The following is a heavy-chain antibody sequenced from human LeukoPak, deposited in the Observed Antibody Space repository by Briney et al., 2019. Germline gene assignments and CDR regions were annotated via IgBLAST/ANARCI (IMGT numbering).Heavy chain of an antibody. CDR2: ISAYNGNT. Sequence: GASVKVSCKASGYTFTSYGISWVRQAPGQGLEWMGWISAYNGNTNYAQNLQGRVTMTTDTSTNTAYMELRSLRSDDTAVYYCARGGIDIVSVPVSNWFDPWGQGTLVTVSS. CDR3: ARGGIDIVSVPVSNWFDP. D-gene: IGHD2/OR15-2a*01. CDR1: GYTFTSYG. J-gene: IGHJ5*02. V-gene: IGHV1-18*01.